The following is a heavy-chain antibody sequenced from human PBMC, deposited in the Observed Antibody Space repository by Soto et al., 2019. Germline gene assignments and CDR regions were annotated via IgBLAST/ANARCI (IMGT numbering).Heavy chain of an antibody. V-gene: IGHV3-74*01. CDR2: INSDGSST. Sequence: GGSLRLSCAASGFTFSSYWMHWVRQAPGKGLVWVSRINSDGSSTSYADSVKGRFTISRDNAKNTLYLQMNSLRAEDTAVYYCARFPSFYYYYGMDVWGQGTTVTVSS. CDR1: GFTFSSYW. CDR3: ARFPSFYYYYGMDV. D-gene: IGHD3-10*01. J-gene: IGHJ6*02.